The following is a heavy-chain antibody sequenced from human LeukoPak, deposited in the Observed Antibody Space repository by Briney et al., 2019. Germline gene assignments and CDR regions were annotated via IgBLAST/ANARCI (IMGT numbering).Heavy chain of an antibody. CDR2: ISYDGSNK. D-gene: IGHD6-13*01. J-gene: IGHJ5*02. V-gene: IGHV3-30*18. CDR3: AKDLVAAARDWFDP. Sequence: PGGSLRLSCAASGFTFSSYGMHWVRQAPGKGLEWVAVISYDGSNKYYADSVKGRFTISRDNSKDTLYLQMNSLRAEDTAVYYCAKDLVAAARDWFDPWGQGTLVTVSS. CDR1: GFTFSSYG.